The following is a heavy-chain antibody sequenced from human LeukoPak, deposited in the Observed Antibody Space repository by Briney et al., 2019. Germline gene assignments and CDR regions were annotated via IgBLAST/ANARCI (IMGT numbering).Heavy chain of an antibody. V-gene: IGHV4-4*09. CDR1: GGSISGYY. D-gene: IGHD1-26*01. CDR2: IYSSGST. Sequence: PSETLSLTCTVSGGSISGYYWSWIRQPPGKGLEWIGYIYSSGSTNSNPSLKSRVTISVDTSKNQLSLKVRSVTAADTAVYYCARHLRAGSPLFDYWGQGTLVTVSS. J-gene: IGHJ4*02. CDR3: ARHLRAGSPLFDY.